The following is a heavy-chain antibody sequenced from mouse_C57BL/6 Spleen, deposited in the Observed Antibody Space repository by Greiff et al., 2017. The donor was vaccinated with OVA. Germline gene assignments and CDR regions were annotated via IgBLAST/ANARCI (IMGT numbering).Heavy chain of an antibody. Sequence: QVQLQQPGAELVKPGASVKMSCKASGYTFTSYWITWVKQRPGQGLEWIGDIYPGSGSTNYNEKFKSKATLTVDTSSSTAYMQLSSLTSEDSAVYYCARRHYGSSYGYFDVWGTGTTVTVS. J-gene: IGHJ1*03. CDR1: GYTFTSYW. V-gene: IGHV1-55*01. CDR2: IYPGSGST. D-gene: IGHD1-1*01. CDR3: ARRHYGSSYGYFDV.